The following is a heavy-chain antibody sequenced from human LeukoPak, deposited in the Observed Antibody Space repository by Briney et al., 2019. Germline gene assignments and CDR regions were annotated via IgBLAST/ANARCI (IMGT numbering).Heavy chain of an antibody. CDR3: ARRPMITFGGVIVYNWFDP. Sequence: GGSLRLSCAASGFTFSSYSMNWVRQAPGKGLEWVSSISSSSSYIYYADSVKGRFTISRDNAKNSLYLQMNSLRAEDTAVYYCARRPMITFGGVIVYNWFDPWGQGTLVTVSS. V-gene: IGHV3-21*01. D-gene: IGHD3-16*02. CDR2: ISSSSSYI. J-gene: IGHJ5*02. CDR1: GFTFSSYS.